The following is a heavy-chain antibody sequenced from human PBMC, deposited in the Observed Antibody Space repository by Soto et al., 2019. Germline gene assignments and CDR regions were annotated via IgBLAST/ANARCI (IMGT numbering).Heavy chain of an antibody. V-gene: IGHV3-33*01. CDR1: GFTFSSYG. CDR2: IWYDGSNK. CDR3: AREDYYYGTDV. Sequence: QVQLVESGGGVVQPGRSLRLSCAASGFTFSSYGMHWVRQAPGKGLEWVAVIWYDGSNKYYADSVKGRFTISRDNSKNTLYLEMNSLRAEDTAVYYCAREDYYYGTDVWGQGTTVTVSS. J-gene: IGHJ6*02.